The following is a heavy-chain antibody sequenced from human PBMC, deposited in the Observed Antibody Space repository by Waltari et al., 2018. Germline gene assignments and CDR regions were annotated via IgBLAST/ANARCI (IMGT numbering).Heavy chain of an antibody. J-gene: IGHJ4*02. CDR2: IIPILGIA. CDR3: ARDRVDYGDYFDY. Sequence: QVQLVQSGAEVKKPGSSVKVSCKASGGTFSSYTISWVRQAPGQGLEWMGRIIPILGIANYAQKFQDRVTITADKSTSTAYMELSSLRSEDTAVYYCARDRVDYGDYFDYWGQGTLVTVSS. D-gene: IGHD4-17*01. V-gene: IGHV1-69*08. CDR1: GGTFSSYT.